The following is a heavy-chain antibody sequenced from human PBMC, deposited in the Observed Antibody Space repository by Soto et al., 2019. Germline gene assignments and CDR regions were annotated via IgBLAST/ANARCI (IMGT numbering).Heavy chain of an antibody. CDR3: ARDPPPPDY. CDR2: ISAYNGTT. J-gene: IGHJ4*02. V-gene: IGHV1-18*01. CDR1: GYTFASYA. Sequence: QVQLVQSGAEVKKPGASVKVSCKASGYTFASYAISWMLQAPGQGLEWMGWISAYNGTTNYTQKLQGRVTMTTDTSTRTAYMELRSLRSDDTAVYYCARDPPPPDYWGQGTLVTVSS.